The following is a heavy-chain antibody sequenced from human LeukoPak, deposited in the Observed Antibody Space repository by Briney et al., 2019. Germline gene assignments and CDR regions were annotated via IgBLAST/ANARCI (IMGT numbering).Heavy chain of an antibody. V-gene: IGHV4-61*05. CDR2: IYYSGST. D-gene: IGHD3-10*01. CDR1: GGSISSSSYY. J-gene: IGHJ6*03. CDR3: ARGERRVDYYGSSYYYYMDV. Sequence: SETLSLTCTVSGGSISSSSYYWGWIRQPPGKGLECIGYIYYSGSTNYNPSLKSRVTISVDTSKNQFSLKLSSVTAADTAVYYCARGERRVDYYGSSYYYYMDVWGKGTTVTISS.